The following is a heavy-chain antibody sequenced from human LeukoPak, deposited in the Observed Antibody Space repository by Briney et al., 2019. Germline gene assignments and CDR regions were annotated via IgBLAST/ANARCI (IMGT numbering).Heavy chain of an antibody. CDR1: GDSISSPLYY. V-gene: IGHV4-39*02. Sequence: SETLSLTCTVSGDSISSPLYYWGWIRQPPGKGLEWIGSIYYSGSTYYNPSLKSRVTISVDTSKNHFSLKLSSVTAADTAVYYCARRHTRGPEVALMDYWGQGTLVTVSS. CDR2: IYYSGST. D-gene: IGHD3-10*01. CDR3: ARRHTRGPEVALMDY. J-gene: IGHJ4*02.